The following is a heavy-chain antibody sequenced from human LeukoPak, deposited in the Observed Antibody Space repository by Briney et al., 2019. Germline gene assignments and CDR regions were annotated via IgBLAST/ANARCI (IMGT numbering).Heavy chain of an antibody. D-gene: IGHD1-1*01. Sequence: PGGSLRLSCAASGFTFSSYSMNWVRQAPGKGLEWVAVISDDGRNKYYADSVKGRFTISRDNSKNTLSLQMNSLRDEDTAIYYCARGRVRSHRTAPEYWGQGTLVTVSS. CDR2: ISDDGRNK. CDR3: ARGRVRSHRTAPEY. V-gene: IGHV3-30*03. CDR1: GFTFSSYS. J-gene: IGHJ4*02.